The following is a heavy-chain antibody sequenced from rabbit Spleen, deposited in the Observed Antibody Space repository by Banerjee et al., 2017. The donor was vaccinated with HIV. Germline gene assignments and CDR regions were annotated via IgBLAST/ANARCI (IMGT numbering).Heavy chain of an antibody. D-gene: IGHD8-1*01. CDR2: INSVTYKS. CDR1: GFSLDSDYV. CDR3: ARDAGTSFSSYGMDL. J-gene: IGHJ6*01. Sequence: QEHLEESGGGLVQPEGSLTLTCTASGFSLDSDYVMCWVRQAPGTGLEWIACINSVTYKSVYAKWAKGPFTISRTTSLNTVTLQMTRVTAADTATYFCARDAGTSFSSYGMDLWGPGTLVTVS. V-gene: IGHV1S47*01.